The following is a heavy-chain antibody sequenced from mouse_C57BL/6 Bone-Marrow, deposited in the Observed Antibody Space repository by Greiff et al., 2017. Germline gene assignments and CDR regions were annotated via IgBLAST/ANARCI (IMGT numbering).Heavy chain of an antibody. CDR3: ARLEFDGSSGDWYFDV. V-gene: IGHV1-85*01. D-gene: IGHD1-1*01. J-gene: IGHJ1*03. CDR2: IYPRDGST. CDR1: GYTFTSYD. Sequence: QVHVKQSGPELVKPGASVKLSCKASGYTFTSYDINWVKQRPGQGLEWIGWIYPRDGSTKYNEKFKGKATLTLDTSSSTAYMELHSLTSADSAVYFCARLEFDGSSGDWYFDVWGTGTTVTVSS.